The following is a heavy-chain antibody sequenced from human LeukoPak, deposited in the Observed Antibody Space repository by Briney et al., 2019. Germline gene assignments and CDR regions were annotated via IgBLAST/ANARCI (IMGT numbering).Heavy chain of an antibody. J-gene: IGHJ4*02. CDR3: TRDFDRSGYYIYYFDY. D-gene: IGHD3-22*01. V-gene: IGHV3-49*03. CDR2: IRSKTYGGTT. Sequence: GGSLRLSCIASGFTFGDYAMSWFRQAPGKGLERIGLIRSKTYGGTTEYAASVKGRFTISRDDSKSIAYLQMISLKTEDTAVYYCTRDFDRSGYYIYYFDYWGQGALVTVSS. CDR1: GFTFGDYA.